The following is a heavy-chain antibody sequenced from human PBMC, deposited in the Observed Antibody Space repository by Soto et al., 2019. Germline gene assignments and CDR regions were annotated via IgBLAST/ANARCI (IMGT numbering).Heavy chain of an antibody. V-gene: IGHV4-34*02. CDR1: GGSFSDYY. CDR2: INHSGFT. D-gene: IGHD1-26*01. Sequence: QVQLQQRGAGLLKPSETLSLTCAVLGGSFSDYYWTWIRQPPGKGLEWIGEINHSGFTSYNPSHKSRLTLLVDTSTKEFSLNLSSVTAADTAAYHCVRGRAFMSRVAFDIWGQGTMVTVSS. J-gene: IGHJ3*02. CDR3: VRGRAFMSRVAFDI.